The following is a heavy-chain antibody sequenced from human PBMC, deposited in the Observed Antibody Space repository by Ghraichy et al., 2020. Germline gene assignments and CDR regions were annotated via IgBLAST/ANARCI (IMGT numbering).Heavy chain of an antibody. CDR1: GFTFSAYG. J-gene: IGHJ4*02. V-gene: IGHV3-30*03. Sequence: GESLNISCAASGFTFSAYGMDWVRQAPGKGLEWVALISFDGSSKYYADSVKGRFTISRDISKNTLYLQMNSLGPEDTAFYYCARRGATYDWGQGTLVTVSS. CDR3: ARRGATYD. D-gene: IGHD4/OR15-4a*01. CDR2: ISFDGSSK.